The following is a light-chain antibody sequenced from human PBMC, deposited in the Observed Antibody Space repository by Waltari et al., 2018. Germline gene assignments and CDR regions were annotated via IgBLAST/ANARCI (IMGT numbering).Light chain of an antibody. CDR3: QQYYTPPHS. Sequence: DIVMTQSPDSLAVSLGERATINCKSSQNILYNSNNKNYLAWYQQKPGQPPKLLIYWASIRESGVPDRFSGSGSGTDFTLTISSLQAEDVAIYYCQQYYTPPHSCGQGTKLEIK. CDR1: QNILYNSNNKNY. J-gene: IGKJ2*03. V-gene: IGKV4-1*01. CDR2: WAS.